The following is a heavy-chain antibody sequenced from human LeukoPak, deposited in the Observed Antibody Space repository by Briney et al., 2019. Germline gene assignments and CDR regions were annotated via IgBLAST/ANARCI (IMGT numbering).Heavy chain of an antibody. CDR1: GGSISSYY. J-gene: IGHJ4*02. V-gene: IGHV4-4*07. Sequence: SETLSLTCTVSGGSISSYYWSWIRQPAGKRLEWIGRIYTSGSTNYNPSLKSRVTMSVDMSKNQFSLRLSSVTAADTAVYYCARGRPDSGSYYVFDYWGQGTLVTVSS. CDR2: IYTSGST. D-gene: IGHD1-26*01. CDR3: ARGRPDSGSYYVFDY.